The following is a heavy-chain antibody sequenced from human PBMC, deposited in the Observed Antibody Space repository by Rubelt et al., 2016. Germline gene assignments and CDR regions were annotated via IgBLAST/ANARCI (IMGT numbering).Heavy chain of an antibody. Sequence: EVQLLESGGGLVQPGGSLRLSCAASGFSFSTNAMNWVRQAPGKGLEWVAYISSTSWKIHYADSVKGRFTISSDNAKNTVYLQMNSLRDEDTGVYYCARDPTTAQAIDYWDQGTLVTVSS. J-gene: IGHJ4*02. CDR2: ISSTSWKI. V-gene: IGHV3-48*02. CDR1: GFSFSTNA. CDR3: ARDPTTAQAIDY. D-gene: IGHD1-1*01.